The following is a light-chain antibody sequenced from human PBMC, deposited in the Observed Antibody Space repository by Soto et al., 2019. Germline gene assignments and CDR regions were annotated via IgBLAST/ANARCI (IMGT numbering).Light chain of an antibody. Sequence: DIQMTQSPSTLSASVGDRVTISCRASQPISNWLAWYQQKPGKAPKLLIYDSSSLETGVPPRFSGTGSGTQYPLTISSLQPDDSATYYCQQYNSDPYTFGQGTRLQIK. CDR2: DSS. J-gene: IGKJ2*01. CDR3: QQYNSDPYT. V-gene: IGKV1-5*01. CDR1: QPISNW.